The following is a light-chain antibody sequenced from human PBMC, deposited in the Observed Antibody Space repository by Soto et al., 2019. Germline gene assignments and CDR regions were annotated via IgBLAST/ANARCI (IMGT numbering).Light chain of an antibody. CDR3: ASFAGSSTYV. J-gene: IGLJ1*01. CDR2: EVT. CDR1: SSDVGASNY. V-gene: IGLV2-8*01. Sequence: QSALTQPPSASGSPGQSVTISCTGTSSDVGASNYVSWYQQHPGKAPKLVIFEVTRRPSGVPDRFSGSTSGNTASLTVSGLQAEDEADYYCASFAGSSTYVFGTGTKVTVL.